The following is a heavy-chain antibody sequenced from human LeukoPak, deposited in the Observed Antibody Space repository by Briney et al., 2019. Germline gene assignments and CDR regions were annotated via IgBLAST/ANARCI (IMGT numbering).Heavy chain of an antibody. V-gene: IGHV4-34*01. Sequence: GSLRLSCAASGFTVSSNYMSWVRQAPGKGLEWIGEINHSGSTNYNPSLKSRVTISVDTSKNQFSLKLSSVTAADTAVYYCARGPPTVLGDYTFDYWGQGTLVTVSS. D-gene: IGHD4-17*01. CDR1: GFTVSSNY. CDR3: ARGPPTVLGDYTFDY. J-gene: IGHJ4*02. CDR2: INHSGST.